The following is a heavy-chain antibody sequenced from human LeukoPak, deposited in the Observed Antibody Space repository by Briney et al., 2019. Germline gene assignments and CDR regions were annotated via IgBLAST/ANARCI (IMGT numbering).Heavy chain of an antibody. J-gene: IGHJ4*02. CDR2: IYYTGST. CDR1: SGTISTYY. Sequence: SETLSLTCTVSSGTISTYYWSWFRQPPGKGLEWIGYIYYTGSTSYNPSLKSRVTISLDTSKNQFSLKLSSVTAADTAVYYCARYYSSGWTYYFDYWGQGTLVTVSS. V-gene: IGHV4-59*01. CDR3: ARYYSSGWTYYFDY. D-gene: IGHD6-19*01.